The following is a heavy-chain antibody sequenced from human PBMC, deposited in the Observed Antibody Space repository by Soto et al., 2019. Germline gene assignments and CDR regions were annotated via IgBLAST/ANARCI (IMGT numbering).Heavy chain of an antibody. CDR3: VRDRYRSSGWFDP. J-gene: IGHJ5*02. CDR2: TYYRYRVFS. V-gene: IGHV6-1*01. CDR1: GDSVSSYSAA. D-gene: IGHD3-10*01. Sequence: PSQTLSLTCAISGDSVSSYSAAWNWIRQSPSGGLEWLGRTYYRYRVFSDYVESVKSRIIINPDTSKNQFSLQLKSVTPEDTAVYYCVRDRYRSSGWFDPWGEGSQVIVSS.